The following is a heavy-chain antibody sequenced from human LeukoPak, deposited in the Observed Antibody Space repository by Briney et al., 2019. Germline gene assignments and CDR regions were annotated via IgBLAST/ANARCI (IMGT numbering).Heavy chain of an antibody. V-gene: IGHV4-59*08. CDR1: GGSISSYY. D-gene: IGHD2-15*01. Sequence: SETLSLTCTVSGGSISSYYWSWIRQPPGKGLEWIGYIYYSGSTNYNPSLKSRVTISVDTSKNQFSLKLSSVTAADTAVYYCARRCSGGSCSYYYYGMDVWGQGTTVIVSS. J-gene: IGHJ6*02. CDR2: IYYSGST. CDR3: ARRCSGGSCSYYYYGMDV.